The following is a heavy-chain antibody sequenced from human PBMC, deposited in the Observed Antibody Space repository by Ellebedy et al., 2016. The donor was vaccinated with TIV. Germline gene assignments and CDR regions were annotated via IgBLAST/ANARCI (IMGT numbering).Heavy chain of an antibody. CDR3: SRRSRTGGIWNYYYMDV. V-gene: IGHV3-30-3*01. CDR2: MPHDGGNR. CDR1: GFAFSSSH. Sequence: GESLKISXTASGFAFSSSHMHWVRQAPGKGPEWVALMPHDGGNRQYPDSVRDRFTVSRDDSQNTVYLEMNSLRAEDTAVYYCSRRSRTGGIWNYYYMDVWGKGTTVTVSS. D-gene: IGHD2-15*01. J-gene: IGHJ6*03.